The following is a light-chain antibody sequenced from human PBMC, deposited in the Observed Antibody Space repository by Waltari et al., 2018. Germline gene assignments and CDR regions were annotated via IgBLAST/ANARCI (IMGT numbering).Light chain of an antibody. CDR2: LGS. J-gene: IGKJ1*01. CDR1: QSLLHSNGYNY. Sequence: DIVMTQSPLSLPVTPGDQASITCRPTQSLLHSNGYNYFDWYLQKPGQSPQLLIYLGSSRASGVPDRFSGSGSGTDFTLKISRVEAEDVGVYYCKQDLKTPQTFGQGTKVEIK. V-gene: IGKV2-28*01. CDR3: KQDLKTPQT.